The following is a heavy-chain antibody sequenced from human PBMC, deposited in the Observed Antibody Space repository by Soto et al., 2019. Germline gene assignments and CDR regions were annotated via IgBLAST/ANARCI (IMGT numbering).Heavy chain of an antibody. CDR2: IYYSGST. V-gene: IGHV4-31*03. J-gene: IGHJ6*03. Sequence: QVQLQESGPGLVKPSQTLSLTCTVSGGSISSGGYYWSWIRQHPGKGLEWIGYIYYSGSTYYNPSLKSRVTVSEDTSNNKFPLKLSSVTAADTAVYYCARDLQHYHGSGSVSSYYYYMDVCGKGTTVTVSS. CDR3: ARDLQHYHGSGSVSSYYYYMDV. CDR1: GGSISSGGYY. D-gene: IGHD3-10*01.